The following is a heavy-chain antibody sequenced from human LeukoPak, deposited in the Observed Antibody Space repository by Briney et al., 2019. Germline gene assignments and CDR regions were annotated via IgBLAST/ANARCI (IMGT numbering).Heavy chain of an antibody. J-gene: IGHJ6*04. CDR1: GFTFSSYE. Sequence: PGGSLRLSCAASGFTFSSYEMNWVRQAPGKGLEWVSYISSSGSTISYPASVKGRFTISRDNAKNSLYLQMNRLRAEDTAVYYCVELGITMIGGVWGKGTTVTISS. CDR2: ISSSGSTI. V-gene: IGHV3-48*03. D-gene: IGHD3-10*02. CDR3: VELGITMIGGV.